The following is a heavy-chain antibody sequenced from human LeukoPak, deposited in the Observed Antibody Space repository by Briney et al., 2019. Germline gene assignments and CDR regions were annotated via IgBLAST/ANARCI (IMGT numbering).Heavy chain of an antibody. CDR2: IYYSGST. CDR1: GGSISGYY. J-gene: IGHJ4*02. CDR3: ARSDYGGNSGFDY. Sequence: SETLSLTCTVSGGSISGYYWSWIRQSPGKGLEWIGYIYYSGSTNYNPSLKSRATISVGTSKNQFSLKLSSVTAADTTVYYCARSDYGGNSGFDYWGQGILVAVSS. D-gene: IGHD4-23*01. V-gene: IGHV4-59*01.